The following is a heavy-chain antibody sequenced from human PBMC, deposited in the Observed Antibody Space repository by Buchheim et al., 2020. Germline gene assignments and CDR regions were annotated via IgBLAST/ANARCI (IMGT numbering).Heavy chain of an antibody. J-gene: IGHJ5*02. Sequence: QVQLQQWGAGLLKPSETLSLTCAVYGGSFSGYYWSWIRQPPGKGLEWIGEINQSGRSNYNPSLKSRVTISVDTSKNQFPLKLTSVTAADTAVYYCARGLGYCSGGSCYGWFDPWGQGTL. V-gene: IGHV4-34*01. CDR1: GGSFSGYY. CDR3: ARGLGYCSGGSCYGWFDP. CDR2: INQSGRS. D-gene: IGHD2-15*01.